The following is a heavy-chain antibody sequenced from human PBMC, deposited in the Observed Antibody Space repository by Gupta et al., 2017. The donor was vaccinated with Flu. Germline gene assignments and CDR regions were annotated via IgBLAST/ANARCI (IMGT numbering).Heavy chain of an antibody. J-gene: IGHJ6*02. D-gene: IGHD3-9*01. CDR3: AKGGYDILTGPYYYGMDV. V-gene: IGHV3-23*01. CDR1: VFTFSRYA. Sequence: EVQLLESGGGLVQPGGSLRHSCAASVFTFSRYAMSWVRQAPGQGLEWVSAISGSGGSTYYADSVKGRFTISRDNSKNTLYLQMNSLRAEDTAVYYCAKGGYDILTGPYYYGMDVWGQGTTVTVSS. CDR2: ISGSGGST.